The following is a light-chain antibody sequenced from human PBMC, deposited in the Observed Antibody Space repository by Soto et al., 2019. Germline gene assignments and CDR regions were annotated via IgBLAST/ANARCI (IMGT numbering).Light chain of an antibody. Sequence: DSQMTQSPSSLSASVGDRVTITCRASQGISTYLVWYQQRQGRAPKLLIYDASSLLSGVPSRFSGSGSGTDFTLTIISLQPEDCATYYCQQSYRTPYTFGQGTNLETK. CDR3: QQSYRTPYT. CDR1: QGISTY. V-gene: IGKV1-39*01. J-gene: IGKJ2*01. CDR2: DAS.